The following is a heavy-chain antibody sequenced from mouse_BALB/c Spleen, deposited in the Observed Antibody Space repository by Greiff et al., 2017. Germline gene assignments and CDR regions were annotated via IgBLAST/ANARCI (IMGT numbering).Heavy chain of an antibody. V-gene: IGHV1-55*01. CDR3: ARREDY. Sequence: VQLQQPGAELVKPGTSVKLSCKASGYNFTSYWINWVKLRPGQGLEWIGDIYPGSGSTNYNEKFKSKATLTVDTSSSTAYMQLSSLASEDSALYYCARREDYWGQGTTLTVSS. J-gene: IGHJ2*01. CDR1: GYNFTSYW. CDR2: IYPGSGST.